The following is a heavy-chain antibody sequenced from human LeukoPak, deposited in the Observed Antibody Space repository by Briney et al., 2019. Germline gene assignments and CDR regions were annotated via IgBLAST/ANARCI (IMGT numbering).Heavy chain of an antibody. CDR2: IYYSGST. CDR1: GGSISSYY. J-gene: IGHJ5*02. CDR3: ARFTPQGYGWGGYNRFDP. Sequence: SETLSLTCTVSGGSISSYYWNWIRQPPGKGLEWIGYIYYSGSTNYNPSLKSRVTISVDTSRNQFSLNLTSVTAADTAVYYCARFTPQGYGWGGYNRFDPWGQGTLVTVSS. D-gene: IGHD3-16*01. V-gene: IGHV4-59*01.